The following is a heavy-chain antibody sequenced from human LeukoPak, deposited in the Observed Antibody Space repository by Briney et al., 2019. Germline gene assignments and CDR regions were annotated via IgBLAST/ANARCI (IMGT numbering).Heavy chain of an antibody. Sequence: ASVKVSCKASGYTFTGYYMHWVRQAPGQGLEWMGWISAYNGNTNYAQKLQGRVTMTTDTSTSTAYMELRSLRSDDTAVYYCARVYDILTGYYRRTLDYWGQGTLVTVSS. CDR3: ARVYDILTGYYRRTLDY. J-gene: IGHJ4*02. CDR1: GYTFTGYY. D-gene: IGHD3-9*01. V-gene: IGHV1-18*04. CDR2: ISAYNGNT.